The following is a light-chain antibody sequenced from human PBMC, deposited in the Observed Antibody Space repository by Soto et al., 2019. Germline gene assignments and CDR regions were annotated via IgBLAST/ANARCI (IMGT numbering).Light chain of an antibody. CDR3: QQYGTLIT. CDR1: QSVSSRY. V-gene: IGKV3-20*01. CDR2: AAS. J-gene: IGKJ5*01. Sequence: EIVLTQSPGTLSLSPGERATLSCRTSQSVSSRYLAWYQQKPGQAPRLLIYAASSRATGIPDRFSGSGSGTDFTLTISRLEPEDSAVYYCQQYGTLITFGQGTRLEI.